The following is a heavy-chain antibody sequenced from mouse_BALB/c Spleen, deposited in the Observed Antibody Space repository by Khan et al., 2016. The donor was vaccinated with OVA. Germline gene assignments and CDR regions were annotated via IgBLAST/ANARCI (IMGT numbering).Heavy chain of an antibody. CDR3: ARAYYRYDGYYAMDY. Sequence: VQLVESGPGLVAPSQSLSITCTVSGFSLSRYNIHWVRQPLGKGLEWLGMIWGGGGTDYNSTLKSRLSIRKDNSQSQVLLKMNSLQTDDTAMYYCARAYYRYDGYYAMDYWGQGTSVTVSS. J-gene: IGHJ4*01. CDR2: IWGGGGT. V-gene: IGHV2-6-4*01. CDR1: GFSLSRYN. D-gene: IGHD2-14*01.